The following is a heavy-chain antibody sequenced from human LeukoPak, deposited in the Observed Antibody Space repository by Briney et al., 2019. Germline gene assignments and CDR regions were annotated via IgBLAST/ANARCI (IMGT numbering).Heavy chain of an antibody. CDR2: INHSGST. CDR3: ARHRGYSSSWYRGYYFHY. V-gene: IGHV4-34*01. J-gene: IGHJ4*02. Sequence: YPSETLSLACAVYGGSFSGYYWSWIRQPPGKGLEWIGEINHSGSTNYNPSLKSRVTISVDTSKNQFSLKLSSVTAADTAVYYCARHRGYSSSWYRGYYFHYWGQGTLVTVSS. CDR1: GGSFSGYY. D-gene: IGHD6-13*01.